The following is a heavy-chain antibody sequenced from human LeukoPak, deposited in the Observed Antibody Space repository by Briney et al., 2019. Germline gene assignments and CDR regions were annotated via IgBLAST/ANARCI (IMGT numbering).Heavy chain of an antibody. Sequence: SETLSLTCTVSGGSISSYYWSWIRQPPGKGLEWIGYIYYSGSTNYNPSPKSRVTISVDTSKNQFSLKLSSVTAADTAVYYCARDYDSSGYYPNWFDPWGQGTLVTVSS. CDR2: IYYSGST. CDR3: ARDYDSSGYYPNWFDP. CDR1: GGSISSYY. D-gene: IGHD3-22*01. J-gene: IGHJ5*02. V-gene: IGHV4-59*01.